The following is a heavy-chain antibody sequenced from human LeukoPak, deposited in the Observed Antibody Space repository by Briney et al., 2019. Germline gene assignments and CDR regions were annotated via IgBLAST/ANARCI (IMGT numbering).Heavy chain of an antibody. CDR1: GITFSSYS. CDR2: ISSSSSYI. CDR3: TRSGYRHPYHFDS. V-gene: IGHV3-21*04. Sequence: GGSLRLSCADSGITFSSYSMNWVRQAPGKGLEWVSTISSSSSYIYYADSVKGRFTISRDNSKNTLSLQMTTLRAEDTAIYYCTRSGYRHPYHFDSWGQGTLVTVSS. J-gene: IGHJ4*02. D-gene: IGHD3-22*01.